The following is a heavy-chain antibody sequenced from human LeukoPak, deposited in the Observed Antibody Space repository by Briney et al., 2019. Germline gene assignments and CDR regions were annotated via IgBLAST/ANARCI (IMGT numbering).Heavy chain of an antibody. J-gene: IGHJ4*02. CDR1: GFAFSSYW. D-gene: IGHD3-3*01. CDR3: ARYVYYDFWSGYYGAWKHVDY. Sequence: PGGSLRLSCVASGFAFSSYWMNWVRQAPGKGLEWVANIKQDGSEKYYVDSVKGRFTISRDNTKNSLYLQMNSLRAEDTAVYYCARYVYYDFWSGYYGAWKHVDYWGQGTLVTVSS. CDR2: IKQDGSEK. V-gene: IGHV3-7*01.